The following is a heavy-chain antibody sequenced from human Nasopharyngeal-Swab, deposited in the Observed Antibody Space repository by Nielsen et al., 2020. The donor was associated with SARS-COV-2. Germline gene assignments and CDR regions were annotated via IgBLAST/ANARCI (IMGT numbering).Heavy chain of an antibody. CDR2: INSDGSST. CDR1: GFTFSSYW. D-gene: IGHD4-17*01. CDR3: AREEVTTGAFDI. J-gene: IGHJ3*02. V-gene: IGHV3-74*01. Sequence: GGSLRLSCAASGFTFSSYWMHWVRQAPGKGLVWVSRINSDGSSTSYADSVKGRFTISRDNAKNTLYLQMNSLRAGDTAVYYCAREEVTTGAFDIWGQGTMVTVSS.